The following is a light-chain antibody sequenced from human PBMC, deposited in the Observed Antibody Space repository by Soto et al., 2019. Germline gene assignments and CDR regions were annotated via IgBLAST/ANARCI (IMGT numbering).Light chain of an antibody. Sequence: QSALTQPASVSGSPGQSITISCTGTSSDVGSYNFVSWYQQHPGKAPKLMIYDVSKRPSGVPDRFSGSKSGNTASLTISGLQAEDEADYYCCSYAGSYTLLFGGGTKVTVL. V-gene: IGLV2-11*01. CDR1: SSDVGSYNF. J-gene: IGLJ2*01. CDR2: DVS. CDR3: CSYAGSYTLL.